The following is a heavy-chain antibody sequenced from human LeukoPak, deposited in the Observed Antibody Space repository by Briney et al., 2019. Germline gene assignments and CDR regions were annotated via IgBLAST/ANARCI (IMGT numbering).Heavy chain of an antibody. V-gene: IGHV1-69*01. CDR1: GGTFSSYA. Sequence: SVKVSCKASGGTFSSYAISWVRQAPGQGLEWMGGIIPIFGTANYAQKFQGRVTITADESTSTAYMELSSLRSEDTAVYYCARAGSHTAMFGYWGQGTLVTVSS. CDR2: IIPIFGTA. CDR3: ARAGSHTAMFGY. J-gene: IGHJ4*02. D-gene: IGHD5-18*01.